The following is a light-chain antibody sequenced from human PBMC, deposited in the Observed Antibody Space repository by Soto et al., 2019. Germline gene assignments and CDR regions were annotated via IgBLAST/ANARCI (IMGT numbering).Light chain of an antibody. Sequence: DIQMTQSPSTLSASVGDRVTITCRASQTISSWLAWYQQKPGKAPKLLIYKASTLKSGVPSRFSGSGSGTEFTLTISSLQPDDFATYYCQQYNSYLTWTFGQGTKVDIK. CDR1: QTISSW. J-gene: IGKJ1*01. V-gene: IGKV1-5*03. CDR2: KAS. CDR3: QQYNSYLTWT.